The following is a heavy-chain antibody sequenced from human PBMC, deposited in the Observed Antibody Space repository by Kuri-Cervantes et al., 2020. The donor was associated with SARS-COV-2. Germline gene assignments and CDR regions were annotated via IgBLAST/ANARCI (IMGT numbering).Heavy chain of an antibody. Sequence: SETLSLTCAVYGGSFSGYYWSWIRQPPGKGLEWIGEINHSGSTNYNPSLKSRVTISVDTSKNQLSLKLSSVTAADTAVYYCASDHIAVAGTGDYWGQGTLVTVSS. CDR3: ASDHIAVAGTGDY. J-gene: IGHJ4*02. CDR1: GGSFSGYY. V-gene: IGHV4-34*01. CDR2: INHSGST. D-gene: IGHD6-19*01.